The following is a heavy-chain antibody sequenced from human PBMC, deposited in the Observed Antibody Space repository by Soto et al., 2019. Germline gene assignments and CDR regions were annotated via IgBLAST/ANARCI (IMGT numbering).Heavy chain of an antibody. CDR3: ARDPYYDFWSGYQSLYYYYGMDV. V-gene: IGHV1-18*01. CDR2: ISAYNGNT. CDR1: GYTFTSYG. D-gene: IGHD3-3*01. J-gene: IGHJ6*02. Sequence: GASVKVSCKASGYTFTSYGISWVRQAPGQGLEWMGWISAYNGNTNYAQKLQGRVTMTTDTSTSTAYMELRSLRSDDTAVYYCARDPYYDFWSGYQSLYYYYGMDVWGQGTTVTVSS.